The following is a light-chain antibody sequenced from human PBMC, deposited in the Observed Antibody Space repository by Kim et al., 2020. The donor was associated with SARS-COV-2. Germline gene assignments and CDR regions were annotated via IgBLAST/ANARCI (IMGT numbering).Light chain of an antibody. J-gene: IGLJ2*01. Sequence: VSPGQTASITCSGDRLGNKYACWYQQKPGQSPVVVIYQDTKRPSGIPERFSGSNSGNTATLTISGTQAMDEADYYCHVWDSTTTVFGGGTQLTVL. CDR3: HVWDSTTTV. V-gene: IGLV3-1*01. CDR2: QDT. CDR1: RLGNKY.